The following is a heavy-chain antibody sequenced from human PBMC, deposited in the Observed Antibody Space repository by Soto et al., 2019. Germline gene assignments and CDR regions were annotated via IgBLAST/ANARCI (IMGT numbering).Heavy chain of an antibody. D-gene: IGHD3-16*01. Sequence: QVQLVQSGAEVKTPGASVKVSCKASGYTFTSYDINWVRQATGQGLEWMGWMNPNGGNPGYAHKFQGRVTMTRNTAISTAYVGLSSLRSEDTAVYYCARNRRDGFGRWFDPWGQGTLVTVSA. CDR3: ARNRRDGFGRWFDP. CDR1: GYTFTSYD. J-gene: IGHJ5*02. CDR2: MNPNGGNP. V-gene: IGHV1-8*01.